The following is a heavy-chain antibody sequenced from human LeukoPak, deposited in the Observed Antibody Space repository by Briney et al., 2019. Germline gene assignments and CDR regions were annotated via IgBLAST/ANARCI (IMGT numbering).Heavy chain of an antibody. V-gene: IGHV4-59*01. CDR2: MYYSGSS. CDR3: ARGSGWYYY. D-gene: IGHD6-19*01. Sequence: PSETLSLTCTVSNGSIDNYYWSWIRQPPGKGLEWIGHMYYSGSSSYSPSLKSRATMSMDTSKNQFSLSLSSVTAADTAVYYCARGSGWYYYWGQGTLVTVSS. CDR1: NGSIDNYY. J-gene: IGHJ4*02.